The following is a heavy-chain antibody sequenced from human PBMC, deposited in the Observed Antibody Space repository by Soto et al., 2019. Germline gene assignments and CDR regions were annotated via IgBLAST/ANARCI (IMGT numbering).Heavy chain of an antibody. CDR2: IWYDGSNK. Sequence: GGSLRLSCAASGFTFSSYGMHWVRQAPGKGLEWVAVIWYDGSNKYYADSVKGRFTISRDNSKNTLYLQMNSLRAEDTAVYYCARDRQLGLSYFDYWGQGTLVTVSS. D-gene: IGHD1-1*01. J-gene: IGHJ4*02. CDR3: ARDRQLGLSYFDY. V-gene: IGHV3-33*01. CDR1: GFTFSSYG.